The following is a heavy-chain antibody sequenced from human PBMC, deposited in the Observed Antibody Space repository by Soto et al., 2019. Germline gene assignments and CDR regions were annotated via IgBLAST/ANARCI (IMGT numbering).Heavy chain of an antibody. CDR2: ISSTTNYI. Sequence: LRLSWAASGFTFTRYSKDWVRQAPGKGLEWVSSISSTTNYIYYGDSMKGRFTISRDNSKNSLYLEMNSLRAEDTAVYYCARESEDLTSNFDYWGQGTLVTVSS. CDR3: ARESEDLTSNFDY. V-gene: IGHV3-21*06. J-gene: IGHJ4*02. CDR1: GFTFTRYS.